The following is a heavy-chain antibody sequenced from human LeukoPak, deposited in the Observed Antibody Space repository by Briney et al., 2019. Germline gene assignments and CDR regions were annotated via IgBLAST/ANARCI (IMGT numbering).Heavy chain of an antibody. J-gene: IGHJ4*02. CDR1: GFTFSSYW. V-gene: IGHV3-74*01. CDR3: ARVPSIRFSPIDY. Sequence: GGSLRLSCAASGFTFSSYWMHWVRQAPGKGLVWFSRINSDGSSTSYADSVKGRFTISRDNAKNTLYLQMNSLRAEDTAVYYCARVPSIRFSPIDYWGQGTLVTVSS. CDR2: INSDGSST. D-gene: IGHD2/OR15-2a*01.